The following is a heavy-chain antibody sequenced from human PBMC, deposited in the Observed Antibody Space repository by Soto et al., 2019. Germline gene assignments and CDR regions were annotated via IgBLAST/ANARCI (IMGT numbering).Heavy chain of an antibody. CDR3: ARGEQWLVRWVY. CDR1: GFTFSSYW. V-gene: IGHV3-7*04. CDR2: IRYDGSEK. J-gene: IGHJ4*02. D-gene: IGHD6-19*01. Sequence: EVQLVESGGNLVQPGGSLRLSCAASGFTFSSYWMSWVRQAPGQGLEWVANIRYDGSEKYYVDSVKGRFTISRDNAKKSVYRQMTSLRDEDTAVYYCARGEQWLVRWVYWGQGTLGSVSS.